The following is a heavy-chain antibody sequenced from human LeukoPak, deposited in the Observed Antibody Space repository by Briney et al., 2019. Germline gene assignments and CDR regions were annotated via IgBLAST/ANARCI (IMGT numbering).Heavy chain of an antibody. CDR1: GGSISSYY. CDR2: IYYSGST. CDR3: ARADVLRYFDWLDSGYYFDY. D-gene: IGHD3-9*01. J-gene: IGHJ4*02. V-gene: IGHV4-59*01. Sequence: PSETLSLTCTVSGGSISSYYWSWIRQPPGKGLEWIGDIYYSGSTNYDPSLKSRVTISVDTSKNQFSLKLSSVTAADTAVYYCARADVLRYFDWLDSGYYFDYWGQGTLVTASS.